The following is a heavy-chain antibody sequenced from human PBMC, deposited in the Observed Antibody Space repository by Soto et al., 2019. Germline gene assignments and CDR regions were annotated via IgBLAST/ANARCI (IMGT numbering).Heavy chain of an antibody. CDR2: IYYSGST. D-gene: IGHD3-9*01. V-gene: IGHV4-31*03. CDR1: GGSISSGGYY. CDR3: ANLRYFDWLNY. J-gene: IGHJ4*02. Sequence: SETLSLTCTVSGGSISSGGYYWSWIRQHPGKGLEWIGYIYYSGSTYYNPSLKSRVTISVDTSKNQFSLKLSSVTAADTAVYYCANLRYFDWLNYWGQGTLVTVSS.